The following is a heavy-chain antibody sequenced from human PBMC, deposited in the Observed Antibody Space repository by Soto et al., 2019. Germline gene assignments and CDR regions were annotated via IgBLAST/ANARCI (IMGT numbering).Heavy chain of an antibody. V-gene: IGHV5-51*01. CDR1: GYTFTNYW. J-gene: IGHJ5*02. CDR2: IYPGNSET. CDR3: ALCGDYSRSNWFDP. Sequence: GESLKISCKGSGYTFTNYWIGWVRQMPGKGLEWMGIIYPGNSETRYRPSFQGQVTISVDKSISTAYLQWSSLKASDTAMYYCALCGDYSRSNWFDPWGQGTLVTVSS. D-gene: IGHD4-4*01.